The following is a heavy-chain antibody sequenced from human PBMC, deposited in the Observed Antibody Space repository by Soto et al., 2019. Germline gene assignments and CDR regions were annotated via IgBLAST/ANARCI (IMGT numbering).Heavy chain of an antibody. CDR3: ARGYYYGSGSYYPPDY. Sequence: QVQLVQSGAEVKKPGSSVKVSCKASGGTFSSYAISWVRQAPGQGLEWMGGIIPIFGTANYAQKFQGRVTITADESTSTAYMELSSLRSADTAVYYCARGYYYGSGSYYPPDYWGQGTLVTVSS. D-gene: IGHD3-10*01. CDR2: IIPIFGTA. J-gene: IGHJ4*02. V-gene: IGHV1-69*01. CDR1: GGTFSSYA.